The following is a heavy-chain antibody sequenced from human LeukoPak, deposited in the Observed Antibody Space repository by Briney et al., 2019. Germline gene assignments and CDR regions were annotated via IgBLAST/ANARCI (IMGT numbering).Heavy chain of an antibody. V-gene: IGHV3-21*01. CDR2: ISSSSSYI. Sequence: GGSLRLSCVASGFTFSSYSMNWVRQAPGKGLEWVSSISSSSSYIYYADSVKGRFTISRDNAKNSLYLQMNSLRAEDTAVYYCARGRIDTIFGVVIYNWFDPWGQGTLVTVSS. CDR1: GFTFSSYS. CDR3: ARGRIDTIFGVVIYNWFDP. D-gene: IGHD3-3*01. J-gene: IGHJ5*02.